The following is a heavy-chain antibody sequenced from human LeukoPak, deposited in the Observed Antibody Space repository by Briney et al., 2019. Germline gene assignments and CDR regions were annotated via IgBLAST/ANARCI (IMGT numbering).Heavy chain of an antibody. CDR3: ARGSAVAGTSEFDY. D-gene: IGHD6-19*01. Sequence: SVKVSCKASGYTFTSYDINWVRQATGQGLEWMGWMNPNSGNTGYAQKFQGRVTMTRNTSISTAYMELSSLRSEDTAVYYCARGSAVAGTSEFDYWGQGTLVTASS. J-gene: IGHJ4*02. CDR1: GYTFTSYD. CDR2: MNPNSGNT. V-gene: IGHV1-8*01.